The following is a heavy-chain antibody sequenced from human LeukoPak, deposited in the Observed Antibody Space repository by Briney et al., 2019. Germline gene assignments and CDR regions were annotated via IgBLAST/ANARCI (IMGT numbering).Heavy chain of an antibody. J-gene: IGHJ4*02. CDR1: GGSINTDVYY. V-gene: IGHV4-4*07. CDR2: IYTSGST. CDR3: ARDLPSSSAFDY. Sequence: ASETLSLTCIVSGGSINTDVYYWTWIRKHPRKGLEWIGRIYTSGSTNYNPSLKSRVTMSVDTSKNQFSLKLSSVTAADTAVYYCARDLPSSSAFDYWGQGTLVTVSS. D-gene: IGHD6-6*01.